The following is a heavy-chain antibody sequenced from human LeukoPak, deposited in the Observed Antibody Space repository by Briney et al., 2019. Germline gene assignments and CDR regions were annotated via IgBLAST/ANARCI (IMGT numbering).Heavy chain of an antibody. CDR2: ISYDGSNT. CDR3: AMRVISGPYNWLDS. Sequence: GGSLRLSCAASGFTFSSYDMHWVRQTPGKGLEWVAGISYDGSNTYYADSVKGRFTISRDNSKNTLYLQMNSLRAEDTAIYYCAMRVISGPYNWLDSWGQGTLVTVSS. J-gene: IGHJ5*01. D-gene: IGHD1-26*01. CDR1: GFTFSSYD. V-gene: IGHV3-30*03.